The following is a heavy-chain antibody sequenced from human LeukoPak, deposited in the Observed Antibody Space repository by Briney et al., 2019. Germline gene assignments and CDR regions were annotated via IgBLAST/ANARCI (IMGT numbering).Heavy chain of an antibody. CDR2: IYYSGST. D-gene: IGHD3-3*01. CDR1: GGSISSYY. CDR3: ARSYEADFWSGYYTVGYFDY. V-gene: IGHV4-59*01. J-gene: IGHJ4*02. Sequence: SETLSLTCTVSGGSISSYYWSWIRQPPGKGLEWIGYIYYSGSTNYNPSLKSRVTISVDTSKNQFSLKLSSVTAADTAVYYCARSYEADFWSGYYTVGYFDYWGQGTLVTVSS.